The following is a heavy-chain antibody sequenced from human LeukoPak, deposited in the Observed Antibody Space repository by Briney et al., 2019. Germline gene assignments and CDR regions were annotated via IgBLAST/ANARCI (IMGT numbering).Heavy chain of an antibody. J-gene: IGHJ3*02. CDR2: ISGSGSSA. V-gene: IGHV3-23*01. D-gene: IGHD6-19*01. CDR1: GFTFSSYA. Sequence: PGGSLRLSCAASGFTFSSYAMTWVRQAPGKGLEWVSGISGSGSSAYYAESVKGRFTISRDNSKNTMYLQMNSLRAEDTAVYYCAKGEHSTGWYFDAFDIWGQGTMVTVSS. CDR3: AKGEHSTGWYFDAFDI.